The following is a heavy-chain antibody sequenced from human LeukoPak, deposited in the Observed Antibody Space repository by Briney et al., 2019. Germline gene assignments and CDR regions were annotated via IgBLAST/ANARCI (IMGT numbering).Heavy chain of an antibody. CDR3: ARVVAIAAAGTDYFDY. D-gene: IGHD6-13*01. CDR1: GGSFSGYY. V-gene: IGHV4-34*01. J-gene: IGHJ4*02. CDR2: INHSGST. Sequence: PSETLSLTCAVYGGSFSGYYWSWIRQPPRKGLEWIGEINHSGSTNYNPSLKSRVTISVDTSKNQFSLKLSSVTAADTAVYYCARVVAIAAAGTDYFDYWGQGTLVTVSS.